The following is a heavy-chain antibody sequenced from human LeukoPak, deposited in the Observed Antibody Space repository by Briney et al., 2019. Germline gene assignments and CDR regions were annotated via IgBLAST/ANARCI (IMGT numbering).Heavy chain of an antibody. CDR3: AKDGGGYYPSYYYYMDV. V-gene: IGHV3-30*02. D-gene: IGHD3-22*01. CDR1: GFTFSTFA. Sequence: GGSLRLSCAASGFTFSTFAMIWVRQAPGKGLEWVAFIRYDGSNKYYADSVKGRFTISRDNSKNTLYLQMNSLRAEDTAVYFCAKDGGGYYPSYYYYMDVWGKGTTVTISS. J-gene: IGHJ6*03. CDR2: IRYDGSNK.